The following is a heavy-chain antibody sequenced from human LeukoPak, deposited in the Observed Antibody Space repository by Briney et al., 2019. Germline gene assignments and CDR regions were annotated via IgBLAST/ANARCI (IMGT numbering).Heavy chain of an antibody. V-gene: IGHV3-33*08. Sequence: GGSLRLSCAASGFTFSSYEMNWVRQAPGKGLEWVAAIWPDESKKNYADSVKGRFTISRDNSKNTLYLQMNSLSGEDTAVYYCARGYHYYMDVWGQGTTVTFSS. CDR2: IWPDESKK. J-gene: IGHJ6*02. CDR1: GFTFSSYE. CDR3: ARGYHYYMDV.